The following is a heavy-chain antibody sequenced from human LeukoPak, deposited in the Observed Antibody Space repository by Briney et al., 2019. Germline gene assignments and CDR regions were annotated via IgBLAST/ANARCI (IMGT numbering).Heavy chain of an antibody. Sequence: GGSLRLSCAASGFTFSSYWMHWVRQVPGKGLVWVSRINSDGSSISYADSVKGRFTISRDNAKSTLYLQMNSLRAEDTAVYYCARAPRYYDILTGSYYYYGMDVWGKGTTVTVSS. CDR1: GFTFSSYW. V-gene: IGHV3-74*01. J-gene: IGHJ6*04. CDR2: INSDGSSI. CDR3: ARAPRYYDILTGSYYYYGMDV. D-gene: IGHD3-9*01.